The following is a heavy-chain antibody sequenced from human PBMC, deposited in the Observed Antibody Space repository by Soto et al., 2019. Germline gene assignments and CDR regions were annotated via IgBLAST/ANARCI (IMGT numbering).Heavy chain of an antibody. CDR3: ARLGSGMDV. CDR1: GYSFSSYW. J-gene: IGHJ6*02. Sequence: GESLKISCQGSGYSFSSYWIGWVRQMPGKGLEWMGIIFPGDSDIRYRPSFQGQVTISADRSISTAYMQWSSLKASDTAMYYCARLGSGMDVWGQGTTVTVSS. CDR2: IFPGDSDI. V-gene: IGHV5-51*01. D-gene: IGHD3-10*01.